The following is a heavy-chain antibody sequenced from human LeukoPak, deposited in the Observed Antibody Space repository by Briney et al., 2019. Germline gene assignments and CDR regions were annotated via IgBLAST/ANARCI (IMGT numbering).Heavy chain of an antibody. Sequence: SETLSLTCAVSGGSISSSNWWSWVRQPPGKGLEWIGEIYHSGSTNYNPSLKSRVTISVDKSKNQFSLKLSSVTAADTAVYYCARPTSGSYHPSLGAFDIWGQGTMVTVSS. D-gene: IGHD1-26*01. J-gene: IGHJ3*02. CDR3: ARPTSGSYHPSLGAFDI. CDR1: GGSISSSNW. V-gene: IGHV4-4*02. CDR2: IYHSGST.